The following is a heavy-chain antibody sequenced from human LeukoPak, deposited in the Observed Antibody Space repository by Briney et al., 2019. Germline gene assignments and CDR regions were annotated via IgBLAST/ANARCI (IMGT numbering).Heavy chain of an antibody. D-gene: IGHD4-23*01. V-gene: IGHV3-33*01. Sequence: GRSLRLSCAASGFTFSSYGMHWVRQAPGEGLEWVAVIWYDGSNKYYADSVKGRFTISRDNSKNTLSLQMNSLRAEDTAVYYCARDHDYGGNSPFDYWGQGTLVTVSS. CDR1: GFTFSSYG. CDR2: IWYDGSNK. J-gene: IGHJ4*02. CDR3: ARDHDYGGNSPFDY.